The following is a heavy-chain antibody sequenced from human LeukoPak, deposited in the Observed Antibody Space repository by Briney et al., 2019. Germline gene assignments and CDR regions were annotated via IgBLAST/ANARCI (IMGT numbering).Heavy chain of an antibody. CDR3: ARDERLLSFLK. Sequence: GGSLRLSCAASGFTFSNYCLSWVRQAPGKGLEWVSGITGIGGSTYYADSVKGRFTISRDNSKNTLYLQMNSLRAEDTAIDYCARDERLLSFLKWGQGTLVTVSS. D-gene: IGHD3-3*01. V-gene: IGHV3-23*01. J-gene: IGHJ4*02. CDR2: ITGIGGST. CDR1: GFTFSNYC.